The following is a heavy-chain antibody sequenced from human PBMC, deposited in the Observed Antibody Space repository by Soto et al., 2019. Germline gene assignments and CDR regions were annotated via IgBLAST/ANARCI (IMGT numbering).Heavy chain of an antibody. D-gene: IGHD3-9*01. CDR3: ATLTKYDILTGFYPC. CDR2: IYSDGST. J-gene: IGHJ4*02. CDR1: GFTVYSDY. Sequence: EVQLVESGGGLVQPGGSLRLSCAASGFTVYSDYRSWVRQAPGKGLEWVAVIYSDGSTYYADSVKGRFIISRDNSNNTLYFQMNSLRAEDTAVYYCATLTKYDILTGFYPCWGQGTLVTVSS. V-gene: IGHV3-66*01.